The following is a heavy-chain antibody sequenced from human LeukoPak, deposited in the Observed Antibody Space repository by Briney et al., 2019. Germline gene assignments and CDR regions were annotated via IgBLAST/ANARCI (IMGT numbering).Heavy chain of an antibody. D-gene: IGHD2-15*01. V-gene: IGHV1-69*01. J-gene: IGHJ4*02. CDR3: ARALLGYCSGGSCYSFLY. CDR2: IIPIFGTA. Sequence: GSSVKVSCKASGGTFSSYAISWVRQAPGQGLEWMGGIIPIFGTANYAQKFQGRVTITADESTSTAYMELSSLRSGDTAVYYCARALLGYCSGGSCYSFLYWGQGTLVTVSS. CDR1: GGTFSSYA.